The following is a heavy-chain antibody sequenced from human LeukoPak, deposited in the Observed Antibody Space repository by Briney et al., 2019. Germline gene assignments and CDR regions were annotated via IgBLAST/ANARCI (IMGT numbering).Heavy chain of an antibody. CDR1: GGSISSSSYY. CDR3: ARQGGGFWYFDL. Sequence: SETLSLTCTVSGGSISSSSYYWGWIRQPPGKGLEWIGSIYYSGSTNYNPSLKSRVTISVDTSKNQFSLKLSSVTAADTAVYYCARQGGGFWYFDLWGRGTLVTVSS. J-gene: IGHJ2*01. CDR2: IYYSGST. V-gene: IGHV4-39*01. D-gene: IGHD6-25*01.